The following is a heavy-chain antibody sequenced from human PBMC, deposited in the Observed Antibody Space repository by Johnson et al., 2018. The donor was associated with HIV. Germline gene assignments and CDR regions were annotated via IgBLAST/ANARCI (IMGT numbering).Heavy chain of an antibody. CDR1: GFIFSNYP. D-gene: IGHD4-17*01. CDR3: AKDQYRKLTTVAGI. CDR2: IWYDGSNK. V-gene: IGHV3-30*02. Sequence: QVQLVESGGGVARPGGSLRLSCAASGFIFSNYPMHWVRQAPGKGLEWVAVIWYDGSNKYYADSVKGRFTISRDNSKNTVYLQMNSLRAEDTAVYYCAKDQYRKLTTVAGIWGQGTMVTVSS. J-gene: IGHJ3*02.